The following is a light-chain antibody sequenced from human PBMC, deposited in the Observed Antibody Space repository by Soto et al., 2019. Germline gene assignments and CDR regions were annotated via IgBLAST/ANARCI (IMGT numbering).Light chain of an antibody. V-gene: IGKV1-39*01. CDR1: QSISTF. Sequence: DIQMTQSPSSLSASVRDRVTITCRASQSISTFLNWYQQKPGKAPKLLNYGASNLESGDPTTFSGSGSVTDFTLTICSLQPEDFATYYCQQCFSTPLLTFGGGTKVDIK. CDR3: QQCFSTPLLT. J-gene: IGKJ4*01. CDR2: GAS.